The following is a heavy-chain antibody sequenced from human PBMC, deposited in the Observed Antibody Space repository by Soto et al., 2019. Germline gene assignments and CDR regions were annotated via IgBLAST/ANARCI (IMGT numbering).Heavy chain of an antibody. D-gene: IGHD5-18*01. V-gene: IGHV3-72*01. J-gene: IGHJ5*02. CDR3: ARVEGGRGYSYDL. Sequence: GGSLRLSCAASGFTFSDHYMDWVRQAPGKGLEWVGRTGNKANSYTTEYAASVKGRFTISRDDSKNSLYLQMNSLKNEDTAVYYCARVEGGRGYSYDLWGQGTLVTVSS. CDR1: GFTFSDHY. CDR2: TGNKANSYTT.